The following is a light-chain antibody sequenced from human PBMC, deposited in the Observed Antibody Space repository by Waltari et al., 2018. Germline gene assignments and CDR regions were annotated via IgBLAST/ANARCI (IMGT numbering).Light chain of an antibody. V-gene: IGLV2-14*03. CDR3: TSYRSTNTRVI. Sequence: QSALTQPASVSGSPGQLINITCTGINGDVGGKYEVSWYQQYPGKAPKLLIYDVSHRPSVVSSRFSASKSGNTASLTISGLQTEDEADYYCTSYRSTNTRVIFGGGTKLAVL. J-gene: IGLJ2*01. CDR1: NGDVGGKYE. CDR2: DVS.